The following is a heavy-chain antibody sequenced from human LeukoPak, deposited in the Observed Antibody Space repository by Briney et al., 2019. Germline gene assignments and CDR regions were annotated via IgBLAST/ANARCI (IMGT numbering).Heavy chain of an antibody. Sequence: SQTLSLTCTVSGGSISSGDYYWSWIRQPPGKGLEWIGYIYYSGSTYYNPSLKSRVTISVDTSKNQFSLKLSSVTAADTAVYYCARDSITKVRGASPWGQGTLVTVSS. J-gene: IGHJ5*02. CDR1: GGSISSGDYY. D-gene: IGHD3-10*01. V-gene: IGHV4-30-4*01. CDR3: ARDSITKVRGASP. CDR2: IYYSGST.